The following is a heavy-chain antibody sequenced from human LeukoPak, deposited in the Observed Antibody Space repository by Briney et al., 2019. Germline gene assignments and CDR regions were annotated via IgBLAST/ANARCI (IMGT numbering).Heavy chain of an antibody. CDR3: ARQANYGGNTFDY. J-gene: IGHJ4*02. Sequence: SETLSLTCTVSGGSISSYYWGWIRQPPGRGLEWIGYIYYSGSTNYNPSLKSRVTISVDTSKNQFSLKLSSVTAADTAVYYCARQANYGGNTFDYWGQGTLVTVSS. CDR1: GGSISSYY. D-gene: IGHD4-23*01. V-gene: IGHV4-59*08. CDR2: IYYSGST.